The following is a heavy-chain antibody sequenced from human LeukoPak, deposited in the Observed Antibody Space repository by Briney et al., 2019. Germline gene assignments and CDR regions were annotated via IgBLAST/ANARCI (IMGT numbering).Heavy chain of an antibody. J-gene: IGHJ4*02. CDR1: GGSFSGYY. CDR3: ARGRSLAYYYDSSGSRIFDY. CDR2: INHSGST. V-gene: IGHV4-34*01. Sequence: PSETLSLTCAVYGGSFSGYYWSWIRQPPGKGLEWIGEINHSGSTNYNPSLKSRVTISVDRSKNQFSLKLSSVTAADTAVYYCARGRSLAYYYDSSGSRIFDYWGQGTLVTVSS. D-gene: IGHD3-22*01.